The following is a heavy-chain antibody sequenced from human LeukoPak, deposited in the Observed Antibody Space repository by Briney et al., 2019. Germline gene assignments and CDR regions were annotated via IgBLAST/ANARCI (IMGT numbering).Heavy chain of an antibody. CDR1: EFTFSSYS. J-gene: IGHJ3*02. Sequence: GGSLRLSCAASEFTFSSYSMNWVRQAPGKGLEWVSYITNSGNSKSYADSVKGRFTISRDNTKNSLYLQMNGLRAEDTAVYYCARDNWAGYSSSWYPDAFDIWGQGTMVTVSS. D-gene: IGHD6-13*01. CDR2: ITNSGNSK. V-gene: IGHV3-48*01. CDR3: ARDNWAGYSSSWYPDAFDI.